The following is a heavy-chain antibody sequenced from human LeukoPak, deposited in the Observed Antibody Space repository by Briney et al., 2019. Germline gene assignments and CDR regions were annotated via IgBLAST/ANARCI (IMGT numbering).Heavy chain of an antibody. J-gene: IGHJ5*02. CDR3: ARGRSKGELPTYNWSDP. D-gene: IGHD1-26*01. CDR1: GRSISTGGYY. Sequence: SQTLSPTCPLSGRSISTGGYYCSWTPQHPWKGLEWIGYIYYSGSTYYNPSLKSRVTISVDTSKNQFSLKLSSVTAADAAVYYCARGRSKGELPTYNWSDPWGQGTLVTVSS. V-gene: IGHV4-31*03. CDR2: IYYSGST.